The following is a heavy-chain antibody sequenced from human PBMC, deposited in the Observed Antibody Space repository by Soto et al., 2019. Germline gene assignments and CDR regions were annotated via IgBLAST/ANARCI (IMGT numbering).Heavy chain of an antibody. CDR3: ARALDYGDFDY. CDR1: GFTLSDYY. V-gene: IGHV3-11*06. CDR2: ISSSSSYT. Sequence: GVTLRRSCAASGFTLSDYYMSWIRQAPGKGLEWVSYISSSSSYTNYADSVKGRFTISRDNAKNSLYLQMNSLRAEDTSVYYCARALDYGDFDYWGRGTLVTASS. D-gene: IGHD4-17*01. J-gene: IGHJ4*02.